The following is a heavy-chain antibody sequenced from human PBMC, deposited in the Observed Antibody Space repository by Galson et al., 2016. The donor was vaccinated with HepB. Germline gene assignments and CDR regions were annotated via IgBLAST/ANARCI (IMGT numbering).Heavy chain of an antibody. Sequence: SLRLSCAASEFTLGRHNMNWVRQAPGKPPEWVASITIGSEYMYYSDSVKGRFTISRDNAKNSLYLDMSSLRAEDTTVYHCASDYTFFFGSVSYYGMDVWGQGTTVTVSS. V-gene: IGHV3-21*01. J-gene: IGHJ6*02. CDR1: EFTLGRHN. D-gene: IGHD3-10*01. CDR2: ITIGSEYM. CDR3: ASDYTFFFGSVSYYGMDV.